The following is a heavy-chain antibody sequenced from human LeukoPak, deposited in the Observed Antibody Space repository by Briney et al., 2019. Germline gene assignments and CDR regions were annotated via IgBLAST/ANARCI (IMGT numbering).Heavy chain of an antibody. CDR3: ARLGSSAPLYYFDY. CDR2: IYYSGGT. Sequence: PSETLSLTCSVSGGSISSRNYYWGWIRQPPGKKLEWIGSIYYSGGTYYNPSLKSRVTISADTSKNQFSLKLSSVTAADSAMYYCARLGSSAPLYYFDYWGQGTLVTVSS. D-gene: IGHD6-19*01. J-gene: IGHJ4*02. CDR1: GGSISSRNYY. V-gene: IGHV4-39*01.